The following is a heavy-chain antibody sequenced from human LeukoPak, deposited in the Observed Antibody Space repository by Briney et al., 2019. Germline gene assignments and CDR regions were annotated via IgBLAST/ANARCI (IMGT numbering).Heavy chain of an antibody. Sequence: GGSLRLSCEASAFTFSSYWMSWVRQAPGKGLEWVANIKEDGSKINYVDSVKGRFTISRDNAKNSLFLQMNSLRVEDTAVYYCARDRGYSSFDYWGQGTLVTVSP. D-gene: IGHD4-23*01. J-gene: IGHJ4*02. CDR3: ARDRGYSSFDY. V-gene: IGHV3-7*01. CDR2: IKEDGSKI. CDR1: AFTFSSYW.